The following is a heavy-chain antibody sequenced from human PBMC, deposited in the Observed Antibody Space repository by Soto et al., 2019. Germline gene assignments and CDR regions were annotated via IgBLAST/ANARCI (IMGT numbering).Heavy chain of an antibody. D-gene: IGHD3-16*02. CDR2: IYYSGST. CDR3: ARARHLGELSLYDGNWSDP. CDR1: DGSISRGGYY. V-gene: IGHV4-31*03. J-gene: IGHJ5*02. Sequence: SEPLSLACTVSDGSISRGGYYWSWIRQQPGKGLEWIGYIYYSGSTYYNPSLKSRVTISVDTSKNQFSLKLSSVTAADTAVYYCARARHLGELSLYDGNWSDPWGQGTLVTVSS.